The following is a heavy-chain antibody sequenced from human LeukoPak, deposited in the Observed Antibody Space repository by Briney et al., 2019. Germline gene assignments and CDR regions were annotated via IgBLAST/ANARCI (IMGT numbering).Heavy chain of an antibody. D-gene: IGHD3-22*01. Sequence: PGGSLRLSCAASGFTFSSYGMHWVRQAPGKGLEWVAVISYDGSNKYYADSVKGRFTISRDNSKNTLYLQMNSLRAEDTAVYYCAKGANYYDSSGHIGDYWGQGTLVTVSS. CDR1: GFTFSSYG. CDR2: ISYDGSNK. V-gene: IGHV3-30*18. CDR3: AKGANYYDSSGHIGDY. J-gene: IGHJ4*02.